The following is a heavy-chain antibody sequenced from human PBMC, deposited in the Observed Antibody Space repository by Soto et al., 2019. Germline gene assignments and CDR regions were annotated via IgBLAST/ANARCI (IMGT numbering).Heavy chain of an antibody. D-gene: IGHD1-1*01. V-gene: IGHV3-48*02. CDR3: VRDPDGINDFDY. J-gene: IGHJ4*02. Sequence: EVQLVESGGDLIQPGGSLRLSCAASGFTFSNYAMTWVRQSPGKGPEWISWIGKSSDSTYYADSVKGRFTISRDNAKNSLYLQMSSLRDEDTAVYFCVRDPDGINDFDYWGQGTQVTVSS. CDR1: GFTFSNYA. CDR2: IGKSSDST.